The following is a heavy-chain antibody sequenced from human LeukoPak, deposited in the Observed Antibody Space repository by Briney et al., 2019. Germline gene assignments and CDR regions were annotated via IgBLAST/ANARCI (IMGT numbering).Heavy chain of an antibody. CDR3: ARDIELST. D-gene: IGHD5-12*01. CDR1: GFMFRDAA. V-gene: IGHV3-23*01. Sequence: GGSLRLSCAASGFMFRDAAMTWVRQAPGKGLEWVSLIASSGLNTYYADSVKGRFTISRDNSKNTVSLRINSLRVEDTAIYYCARDIELSTWGLGTLVTVSS. J-gene: IGHJ3*01. CDR2: IASSGLNT.